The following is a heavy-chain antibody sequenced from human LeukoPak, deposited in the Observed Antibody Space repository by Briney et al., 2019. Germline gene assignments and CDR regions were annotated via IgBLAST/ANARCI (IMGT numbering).Heavy chain of an antibody. CDR2: IKQDGSEK. Sequence: QPGGSLRLSCAASGFTFSSYWMSWVRQAPGKGLEWVANIKQDGSEKYYVDSVKGRFTISRDNAKNSLYLQMNSLRAEDTAVYYCARDQFVRSSGSDFDYWGQGTLVIVSS. D-gene: IGHD3-22*01. CDR1: GFTFSSYW. V-gene: IGHV3-7*01. CDR3: ARDQFVRSSGSDFDY. J-gene: IGHJ4*02.